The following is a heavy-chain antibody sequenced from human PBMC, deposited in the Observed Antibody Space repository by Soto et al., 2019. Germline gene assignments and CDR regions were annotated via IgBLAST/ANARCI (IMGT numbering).Heavy chain of an antibody. J-gene: IGHJ4*02. Sequence: TLSLTCTVSGGSIISCGYYWSWIRQHPGKGLEWIGYIYYSGSTYYNPSLKSRVTISVDTSKNQFSLKLSSVTAADTAVYYCARFLGSGYYSYDYWGQGTLVTVSS. CDR2: IYYSGST. V-gene: IGHV4-31*03. CDR3: ARFLGSGYYSYDY. CDR1: GGSIISCGYY. D-gene: IGHD3-22*01.